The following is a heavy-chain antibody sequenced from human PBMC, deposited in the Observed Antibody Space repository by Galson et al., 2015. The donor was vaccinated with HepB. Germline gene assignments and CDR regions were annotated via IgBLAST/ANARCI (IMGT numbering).Heavy chain of an antibody. CDR1: GFTFSSYG. J-gene: IGHJ3*02. CDR3: AKEGGYYYGSSGDDAFDI. Sequence: SLRLSCAASGFTFSSYGMHWVRQAPGKGLEWVAVISYDGSNKYYADSVKGRFTISRDNSKNTLYLQMNSLRAEDTAVYYCAKEGGYYYGSSGDDAFDIWGQGTMVTVSS. V-gene: IGHV3-30*18. CDR2: ISYDGSNK. D-gene: IGHD3-22*01.